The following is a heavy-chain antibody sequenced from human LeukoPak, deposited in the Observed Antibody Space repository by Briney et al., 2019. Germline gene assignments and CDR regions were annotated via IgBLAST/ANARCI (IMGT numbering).Heavy chain of an antibody. V-gene: IGHV3-30*18. CDR1: GFTFSSYG. CDR2: ISYDGSNK. D-gene: IGHD5-18*01. J-gene: IGHJ4*02. CDR3: AKDAGYSYGPFDY. Sequence: GGSLRLSCAASGFTFSSYGMHWVRQAPGKGLEWVAVISYDGSNKYYADSVKGRFTISRDNSKNTLYLQMNSPRAEDTAVYYCAKDAGYSYGPFDYWGQGTLVTVSS.